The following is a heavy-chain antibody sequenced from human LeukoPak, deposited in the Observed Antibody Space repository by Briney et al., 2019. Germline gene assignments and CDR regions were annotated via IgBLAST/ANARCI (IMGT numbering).Heavy chain of an antibody. CDR2: INHSGST. Sequence: SETLSPTCAVYGGSFSGYYWSWIRQPPGKGLEWIGEINHSGSTNYNPSLKSRVTISVDTSKNQFSLKLSSVTAADTAVYYCARGKWIAVAGRNWFDPWGQGTLVTVSS. J-gene: IGHJ5*02. CDR1: GGSFSGYY. V-gene: IGHV4-34*01. D-gene: IGHD6-19*01. CDR3: ARGKWIAVAGRNWFDP.